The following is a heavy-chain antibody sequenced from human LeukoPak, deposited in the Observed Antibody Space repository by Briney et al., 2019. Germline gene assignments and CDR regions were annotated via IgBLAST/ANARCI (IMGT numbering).Heavy chain of an antibody. J-gene: IGHJ4*02. CDR3: ARGRSLHCFDY. CDR2: SNHSGST. Sequence: PSETLSLTCGVYGGSFSAYYWSWIRQPPGKGLEWIGESNHSGSTTYSPSLKSRVTISVDTSKNQFSLKLSSVTAADTAVYYCARGRSLHCFDYWGQGTLVTVSS. CDR1: GGSFSAYY. V-gene: IGHV4-34*01.